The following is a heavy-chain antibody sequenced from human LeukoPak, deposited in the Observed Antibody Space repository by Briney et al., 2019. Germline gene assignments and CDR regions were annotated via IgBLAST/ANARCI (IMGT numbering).Heavy chain of an antibody. CDR3: ARVRDSGWYTGSPDY. CDR2: ISSSSSTI. V-gene: IGHV3-48*01. Sequence: PGGSLRLSCAASGFTFISYVMSWVRQAPGKGLEWVSYISSSSSTIYYADSVKGRFTISRDNAKNSLYLQMNSLRAEDTAVYYCARVRDSGWYTGSPDYWGQGTLVTVSS. CDR1: GFTFISYV. D-gene: IGHD6-19*01. J-gene: IGHJ4*02.